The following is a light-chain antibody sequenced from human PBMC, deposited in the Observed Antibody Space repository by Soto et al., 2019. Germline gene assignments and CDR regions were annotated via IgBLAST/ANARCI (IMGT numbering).Light chain of an antibody. CDR1: QSVSSSY. CDR2: GAS. V-gene: IGKV3-20*01. J-gene: IGKJ5*01. CDR3: QQYGSSPPVT. Sequence: EIVLTQSPGTLSLSPGERATLSRRASQSVSSSYLAWYQQKPGQAPRLLIYGASGRATGIPDRFSGSGSGTDFTLTISRLEPEDCAVYYCQQYGSSPPVTFGQGTRLEIK.